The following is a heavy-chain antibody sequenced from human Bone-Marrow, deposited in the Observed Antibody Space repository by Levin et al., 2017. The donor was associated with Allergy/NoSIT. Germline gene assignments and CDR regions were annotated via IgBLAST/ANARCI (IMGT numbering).Heavy chain of an antibody. D-gene: IGHD2-2*01. J-gene: IGHJ3*02. Sequence: GGSLRLSCAASGFTFSSYSMNWVRQAPGKGLEWVSYISSSSSTIYYADSVKGRFTISRDNAKNSLYLQMNSLRAEDTAVYYCARVRRGYCSSTSCYLRAFDIWGQGTMVTVSS. CDR2: ISSSSSTI. V-gene: IGHV3-48*01. CDR3: ARVRRGYCSSTSCYLRAFDI. CDR1: GFTFSSYS.